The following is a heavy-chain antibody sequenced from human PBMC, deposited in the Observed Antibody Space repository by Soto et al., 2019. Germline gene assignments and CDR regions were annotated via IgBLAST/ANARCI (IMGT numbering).Heavy chain of an antibody. CDR1: EFTFSSYA. V-gene: IGHV3-23*01. CDR3: AKTLLSTSWYGLHDY. J-gene: IGHJ4*02. CDR2: ISGSGGRT. Sequence: GSLSLSCAASEFTFSSYAMSWVRQAPGKGLEWVSTISGSGGRTYYADSAKGRFTISRDNSRNTLHLQMNSLRVEDTAVYYCAKTLLSTSWYGLHDYVSQGTLVTVSS. D-gene: IGHD6-13*01.